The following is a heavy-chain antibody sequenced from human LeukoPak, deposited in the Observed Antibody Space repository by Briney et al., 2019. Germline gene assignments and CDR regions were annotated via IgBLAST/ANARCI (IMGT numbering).Heavy chain of an antibody. CDR3: ARDSLSYSSSWYYYSYGMDV. D-gene: IGHD6-13*01. V-gene: IGHV1-2*02. CDR2: INPNSGGT. Sequence: ASVKVSCKASGYTFTGYYMHWVRQAPGQGLEWMGWINPNSGGTNYAQKFQGRVTMTRDTSISTAYMELSRLRSDDTAVYYCARDSLSYSSSWYYYSYGMDVWGQGTTVTVSS. J-gene: IGHJ6*02. CDR1: GYTFTGYY.